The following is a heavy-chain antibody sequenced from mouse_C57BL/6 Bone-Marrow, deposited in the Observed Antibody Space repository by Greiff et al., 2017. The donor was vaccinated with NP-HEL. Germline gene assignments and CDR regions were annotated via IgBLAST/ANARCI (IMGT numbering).Heavy chain of an antibody. D-gene: IGHD1-2*01. CDR2: IYPGSGST. Sequence: QVQLQQPGAELVKPGASVKMSCKASGYTFTSYWITWVKQRPGQGLEWIGDIYPGSGSTNYNEKFKSKATLTVDTSSSTAYMQLSSLTSEDSAVYYCARGFHYYDAWFAYWGQGTLVTVSA. CDR3: ARGFHYYDAWFAY. J-gene: IGHJ3*01. CDR1: GYTFTSYW. V-gene: IGHV1-55*01.